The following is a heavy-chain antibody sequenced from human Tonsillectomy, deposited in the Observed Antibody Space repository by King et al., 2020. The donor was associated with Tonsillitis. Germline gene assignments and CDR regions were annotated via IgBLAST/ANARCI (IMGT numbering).Heavy chain of an antibody. CDR3: ARYYYDSSGYYNGYFDY. CDR2: IFSNDDK. D-gene: IGHD3-22*01. CDR1: GFSLSNARMG. Sequence: TLKESGPVLVKPTETLTLTCTVSGFSLSNARMGVSWIRQPPGKALEWLAHIFSNDDKSYSTPLKSRLTISKDTPKSQVVLSMTNMDPVDTATYYCARYYYDSSGYYNGYFDYWGQGTLVTVSS. J-gene: IGHJ4*02. V-gene: IGHV2-26*01.